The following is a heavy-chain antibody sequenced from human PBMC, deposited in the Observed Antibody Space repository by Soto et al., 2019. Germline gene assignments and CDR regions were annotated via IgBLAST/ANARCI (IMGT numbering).Heavy chain of an antibody. J-gene: IGHJ6*02. CDR2: IIPIFDTS. D-gene: IGHD3-10*01. CDR1: GGSFSSNA. V-gene: IGHV1-69*13. Sequence: SVKVSCKTSGGSFSSNAISWARQAPGQGLEWMGGIIPIFDTSKYAQKFQGRVTFTADGSTNTAYMELSSLRSEDTAVYYCARSLSKYGSGSFPYGMDVWGQGTTVTVSS. CDR3: ARSLSKYGSGSFPYGMDV.